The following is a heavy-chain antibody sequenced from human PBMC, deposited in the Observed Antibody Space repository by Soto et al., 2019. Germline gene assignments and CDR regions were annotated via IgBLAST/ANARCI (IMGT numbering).Heavy chain of an antibody. CDR2: ISYDGSNK. Sequence: QVQLVESGGGVVQPGRSLRLSCAASGFTFSSYAMHWVRQAPGKGLEWVAVISYDGSNKYYADSVKGRFTISRDNSKNTLYLQMNSLRAEDTAVYYCASALRSSGWYTPRWFDPWGQGTLVTVSS. CDR3: ASALRSSGWYTPRWFDP. J-gene: IGHJ5*02. D-gene: IGHD6-19*01. CDR1: GFTFSSYA. V-gene: IGHV3-30-3*01.